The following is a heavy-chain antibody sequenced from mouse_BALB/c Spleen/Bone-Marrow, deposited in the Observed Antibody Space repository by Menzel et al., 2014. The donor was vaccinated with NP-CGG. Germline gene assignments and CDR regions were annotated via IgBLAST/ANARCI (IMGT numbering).Heavy chain of an antibody. J-gene: IGHJ2*01. V-gene: IGHV5-9-4*01. Sequence: EVKLVESGGGLVKPGGSLKLSCTASGFTFSYYGMSWVRQSPEKRLEWVAEISSGGSYTYYPDTVTGRFTISKDHAKNTLYLEMSSLRSEDTAMYYCARDSSGYFDYWGPGTTLTVSS. CDR1: GFTFSYYG. D-gene: IGHD3-1*01. CDR2: ISSGGSYT. CDR3: ARDSSGYFDY.